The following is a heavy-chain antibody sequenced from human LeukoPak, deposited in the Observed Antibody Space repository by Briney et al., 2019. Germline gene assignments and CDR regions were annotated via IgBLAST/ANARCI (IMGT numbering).Heavy chain of an antibody. CDR3: ARASYAPYDAFDI. CDR2: IYPGDSDT. V-gene: IGHV5-51*01. Sequence: GESLKISCKGSGYSFTIYWIGWVRQMPGKGLEWMGIIYPGDSDTRYSPSFQGQVTISADKSISTAYLQWSSRKASDTAMYYCARASYAPYDAFDIWGQGTMVTVSS. J-gene: IGHJ3*02. D-gene: IGHD2-2*01. CDR1: GYSFTIYW.